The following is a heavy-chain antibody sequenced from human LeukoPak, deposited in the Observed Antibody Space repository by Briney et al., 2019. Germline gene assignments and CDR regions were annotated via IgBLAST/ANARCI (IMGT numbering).Heavy chain of an antibody. CDR1: GFTFSSFT. CDR3: ARESFAARWD. Sequence: GGSLRLSCAASGFTFSSFTMNWVRQAPGKGLEWVSSISSSSSYIYSADSVKGRFTISRDNARNSLYLRMNSLRAEDTAVYYCARESFAARWDWGQGTLVTVSS. J-gene: IGHJ4*02. CDR2: ISSSSSYI. V-gene: IGHV3-21*01. D-gene: IGHD6-6*01.